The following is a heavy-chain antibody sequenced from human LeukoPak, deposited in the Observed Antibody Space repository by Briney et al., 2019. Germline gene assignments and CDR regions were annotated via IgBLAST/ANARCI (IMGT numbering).Heavy chain of an antibody. CDR1: GGSISSYY. V-gene: IGHV4-59*01. J-gene: IGHJ6*02. CDR2: IYYSGST. CDR3: ARDGYYYCYGMDV. Sequence: SETLSLTCTVSGGSISSYYWSWIRQPPGKGLEWIGYIYYSGSTNYNPSLKSRVTISVDTSKNQFSLKLSSVTAADTAVYYCARDGYYYCYGMDVWGQGTTVTVSS.